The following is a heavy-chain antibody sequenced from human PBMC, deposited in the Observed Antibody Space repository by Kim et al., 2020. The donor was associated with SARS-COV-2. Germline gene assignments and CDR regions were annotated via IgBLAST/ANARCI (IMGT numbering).Heavy chain of an antibody. CDR1: GFTFSSYG. CDR2: ISYDGSNK. J-gene: IGHJ2*01. CDR3: ARDIASYSSGWVYYYF. V-gene: IGHV3-30*04. D-gene: IGHD6-19*01. Sequence: GGSLRLSCAASGFTFSSYGMHWVRQAPGKGLEWVAVISYDGSNKYYVDSVKGRFTISRDNSKNTLYLQMNSLRAEDTAVYYCARDIASYSSGWVYYYF.